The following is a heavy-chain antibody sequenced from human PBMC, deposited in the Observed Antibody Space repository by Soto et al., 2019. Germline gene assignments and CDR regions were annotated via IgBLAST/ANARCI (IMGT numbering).Heavy chain of an antibody. V-gene: IGHV4-59*08. CDR2: IYYSVST. CDR3: ARLGPPLYSSDWYQIRARSYYYAMDV. D-gene: IGHD6-13*01. Sequence: SETLSLTCSVSGGSISSYYWSWIRQPPGKGLEWIGYIYYSVSTNYNPSLKSRVTIDVDTSKNQFFLKLTSATAADAAVYYCARLGPPLYSSDWYQIRARSYYYAMDVWGQGTTVTVSS. CDR1: GGSISSYY. J-gene: IGHJ6*02.